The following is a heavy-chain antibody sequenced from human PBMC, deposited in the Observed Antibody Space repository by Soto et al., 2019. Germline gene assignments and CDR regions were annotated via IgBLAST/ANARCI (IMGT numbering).Heavy chain of an antibody. V-gene: IGHV4-39*02. J-gene: IGHJ5*02. CDR1: GGSISSSSYY. CDR3: ARDLTKAMVPGSWFDP. D-gene: IGHD5-18*01. Sequence: SETLSLTCTVSGGSISSSSYYWGWIRQPPGKGLEWIGSIYYSGSTYYNPSLKSRVTISVDTSKNQFSLKLSSVTAADTAVYYCARDLTKAMVPGSWFDPWGQGNLVTVSS. CDR2: IYYSGST.